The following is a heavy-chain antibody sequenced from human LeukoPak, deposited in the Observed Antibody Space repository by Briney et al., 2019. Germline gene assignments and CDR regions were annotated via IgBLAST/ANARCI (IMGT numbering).Heavy chain of an antibody. D-gene: IGHD1-14*01. J-gene: IGHJ5*01. CDR1: GFTFSNYW. Sequence: GGSLRLSCAASGFTFSNYWMNWLRQAPGKGLEWVANIKEDGSEKYYVDSVKGRFTISRDDAKNSLYLQMNSLRAEDAGVYYCAKEGAYPIITYDSWGQGTLVTVSS. CDR2: IKEDGSEK. V-gene: IGHV3-7*01. CDR3: AKEGAYPIITYDS.